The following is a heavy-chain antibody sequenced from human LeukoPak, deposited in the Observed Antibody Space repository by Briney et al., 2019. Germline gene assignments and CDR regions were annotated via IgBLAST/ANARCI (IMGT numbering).Heavy chain of an antibody. V-gene: IGHV3-20*04. CDR3: ARDQPSYYYDSSGYYSDY. D-gene: IGHD3-22*01. CDR2: LTSNGGSI. CDR1: GFTFGDYA. J-gene: IGHJ4*02. Sequence: GGSLRLSCAASGFTFGDYAMSWVRQAPGKGLEWVSGLTSNGGSIAYADSVKGRFTISRDNAKNSLYLQMNSLRAEDTALYYCARDQPSYYYDSSGYYSDYWGQGTLVTVSS.